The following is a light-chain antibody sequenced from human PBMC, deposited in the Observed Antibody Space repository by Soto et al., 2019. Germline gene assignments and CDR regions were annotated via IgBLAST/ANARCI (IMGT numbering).Light chain of an antibody. Sequence: QSVLTQPASVSGSPGQSITISCTGTSSDVGSYNLVSWYQQHPGKAPKLIIYEVSNRPSGVSNRFSGSKSGSTASLTISGLQAEDEADYHCTSYTRDTALVFGTGTKVTVL. CDR1: SSDVGSYNL. CDR2: EVS. V-gene: IGLV2-14*02. J-gene: IGLJ1*01. CDR3: TSYTRDTALV.